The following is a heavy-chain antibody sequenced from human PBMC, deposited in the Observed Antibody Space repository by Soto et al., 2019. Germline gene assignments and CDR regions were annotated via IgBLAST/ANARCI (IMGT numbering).Heavy chain of an antibody. D-gene: IGHD3-10*01. CDR3: ATSYGSGYRAFDY. V-gene: IGHV1-69*02. CDR1: GDTFSFYS. CDR2: VNPILSLS. Sequence: QVQLVQSGAEVKRPGSSVKVSCKASGDTFSFYSINWVRQTPGLGLEWMGRVNPILSLSNYAQRFQGRVKMTADKSTSTAYMVISSLMSEDTAIYYCATSYGSGYRAFDYWGQGAQVIVSS. J-gene: IGHJ4*02.